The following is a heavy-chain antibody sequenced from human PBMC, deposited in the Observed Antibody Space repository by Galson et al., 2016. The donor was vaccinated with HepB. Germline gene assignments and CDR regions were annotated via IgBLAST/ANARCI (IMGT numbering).Heavy chain of an antibody. CDR1: GDSVSSNSVA. CDR2: TYYRSKWYN. CDR3: ARDRNFKRTWIQLRKRGTGDGLDY. D-gene: IGHD5-18*01. V-gene: IGHV6-1*01. Sequence: CAISGDSVSSNSVAWNWIRRSPSRGLEWLGRTYYRSKWYNDYAVSVKSRITINPDTSKNQFSLQLKSVTPEDTALYYCARDRNFKRTWIQLRKRGTGDGLDYWGQGTLVTVSS. J-gene: IGHJ4*02.